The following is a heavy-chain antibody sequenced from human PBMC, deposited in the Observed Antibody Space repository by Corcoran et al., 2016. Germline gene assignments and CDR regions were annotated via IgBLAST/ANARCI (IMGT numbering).Heavy chain of an antibody. CDR2: IYPADSDT. J-gene: IGHJ4*02. Sequence: EVQLVQSGAEVKKPGESLKISCKGSGYNFNTYWIGWVRQMPGNGLEWMAIIYPADSDTRYSPSFQGHVPISANKSISTAYLQWSSLKASDTAMYYCARQGIIGYSHDYFDYWGQGTLVTVSS. CDR1: GYNFNTYW. CDR3: ARQGIIGYSHDYFDY. D-gene: IGHD3-22*01. V-gene: IGHV5-51*01.